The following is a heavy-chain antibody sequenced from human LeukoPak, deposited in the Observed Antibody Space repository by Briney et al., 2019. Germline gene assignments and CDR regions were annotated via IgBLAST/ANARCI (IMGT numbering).Heavy chain of an antibody. V-gene: IGHV3-21*01. CDR2: ISSSSSYI. Sequence: GGSLRLSCAASGFTFSSYSMNWVRQAPGKGLEWVSSISSSSSYIYYADSVKGRFTISRDNAKNSLYLQMTSLTAEDTAVYYCARDQLYYYDSSGLTYPSNDAFDIWGQGTMVTVSP. CDR3: ARDQLYYYDSSGLTYPSNDAFDI. D-gene: IGHD3-22*01. CDR1: GFTFSSYS. J-gene: IGHJ3*02.